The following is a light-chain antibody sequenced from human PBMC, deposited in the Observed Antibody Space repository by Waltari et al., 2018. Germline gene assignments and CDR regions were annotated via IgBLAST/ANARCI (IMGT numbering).Light chain of an antibody. CDR2: WAS. CDR1: QSVLHSPVNKDY. Sequence: DIVITQSPDSLAESMGERATIKCKSSQSVLHSPVNKDYLAWFQQRPGQPPKLLIYWASTRESGVPDRFSGSGSATDFTLTINSLQAEDVAVYYCQQYHSPPYTFGQGTKLEIK. J-gene: IGKJ2*01. V-gene: IGKV4-1*01. CDR3: QQYHSPPYT.